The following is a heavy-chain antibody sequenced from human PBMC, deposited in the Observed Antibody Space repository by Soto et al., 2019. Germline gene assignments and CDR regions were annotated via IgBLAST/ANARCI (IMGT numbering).Heavy chain of an antibody. D-gene: IGHD4-17*01. CDR2: FDPEDGET. CDR3: ATDPLDYGGNSMDY. Sequence: ASVKVSCTVSGYTLTEISMQWVRQAPGKGLEWMGGFDPEDGETIYAQKFQGRVTMTEDTSTDTAYMELSGLRSEDTAVYYCATDPLDYGGNSMDYWGQGTLVTVSS. CDR1: GYTLTEIS. V-gene: IGHV1-24*01. J-gene: IGHJ4*02.